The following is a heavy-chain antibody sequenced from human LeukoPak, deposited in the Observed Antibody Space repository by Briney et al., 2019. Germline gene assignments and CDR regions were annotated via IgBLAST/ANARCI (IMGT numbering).Heavy chain of an antibody. CDR2: VYYTGSV. CDR1: GGSITNYY. CDR3: ARLAPVAHSGDYLGYFDY. V-gene: IGHV4-59*08. D-gene: IGHD4-17*01. Sequence: SETLSLTCTVSGGSITNYYWTWMRQSPGKGLEWFGYVYYTGSVNYNPSLKSRVTTLVDTSKNQFSLNLISVNAADTAVYYCARLAPVAHSGDYLGYFDYWGQGILVTVSS. J-gene: IGHJ4*02.